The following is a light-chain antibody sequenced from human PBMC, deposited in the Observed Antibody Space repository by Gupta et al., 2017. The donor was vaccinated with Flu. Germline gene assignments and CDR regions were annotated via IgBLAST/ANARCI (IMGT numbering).Light chain of an antibody. CDR2: EVS. J-gene: IGLJ1*01. CDR1: SSDVGGSNY. V-gene: IGLV2-14*01. CDR3: SSYTSSSTLCV. Sequence: ITTSCTGTSSDVGGSNYVSWYQQHPGKAPKLMIYEVSNRPSGVSNRFSGSKSGNTASLTISGLQAEDEADYYCSSYTSSSTLCVFGTGTKVTVL.